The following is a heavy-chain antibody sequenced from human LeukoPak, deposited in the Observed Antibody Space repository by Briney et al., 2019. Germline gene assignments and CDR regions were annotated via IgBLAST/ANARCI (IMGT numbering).Heavy chain of an antibody. V-gene: IGHV4-34*01. Sequence: PSETLCLTCAVYGGSFSDYYWSGIRQPPGKGLEWIGEINHSGSTNYNPSLKSRVTISVDTSKNQFSLKLSSVTAADTAVYYCAREPRLGSFDYWGQGTLVTVSS. CDR2: INHSGST. D-gene: IGHD7-27*01. CDR1: GGSFSDYY. J-gene: IGHJ4*02. CDR3: AREPRLGSFDY.